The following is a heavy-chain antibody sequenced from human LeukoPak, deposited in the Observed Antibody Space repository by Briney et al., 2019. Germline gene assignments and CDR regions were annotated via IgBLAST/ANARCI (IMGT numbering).Heavy chain of an antibody. J-gene: IGHJ4*02. CDR1: GFTFSIYG. CDR3: AKNGGSQCYSHLDW. Sequence: QPGGSLRLSCAASGFTFSIYGMTWVRQAPGKGLEGISGTSGSGGSTYYANSVKGRFTISRDNAKNTLYLQMNRLRAEDTAVYYCAKNGGSQCYSHLDWWGQGTLVTVSS. D-gene: IGHD2-15*01. V-gene: IGHV3-23*01. CDR2: TSGSGGST.